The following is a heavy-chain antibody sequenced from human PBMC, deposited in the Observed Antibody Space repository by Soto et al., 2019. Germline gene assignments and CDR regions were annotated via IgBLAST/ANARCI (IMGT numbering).Heavy chain of an antibody. CDR2: IYYSGST. CDR1: GGSISSGGYY. Sequence: PSETLSLTCTVSGGSISSGGYYWSWIRQHPGKGLEWIGYIYYSGSTYYNPSLKSRVTISVDTSKNQFSLKLSSVTAADTAVYYCASRRGMVPDHYYYGMDVWGQGTTVTVSS. J-gene: IGHJ6*02. CDR3: ASRRGMVPDHYYYGMDV. V-gene: IGHV4-31*03. D-gene: IGHD3-10*01.